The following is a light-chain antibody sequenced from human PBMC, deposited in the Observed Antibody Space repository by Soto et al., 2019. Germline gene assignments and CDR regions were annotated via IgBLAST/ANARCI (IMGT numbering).Light chain of an antibody. CDR2: DAS. J-gene: IGKJ1*01. CDR1: QSISSW. V-gene: IGKV1-5*01. CDR3: QQYNSYWGT. Sequence: HIAHAAPTITATVGDRVTITCRASQSISSWLAWYQQKPGKAPKLLIYDASSLESGVPSRFSGSGSGTEFTLTISSLQPDDFATYYCQQYNSYWGTFGQGTKVDIK.